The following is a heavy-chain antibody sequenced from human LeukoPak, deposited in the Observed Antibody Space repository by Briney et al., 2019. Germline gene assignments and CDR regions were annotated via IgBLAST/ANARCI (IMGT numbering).Heavy chain of an antibody. V-gene: IGHV3-21*01. D-gene: IGHD5-24*01. Sequence: GGSLRLSCAASGFTFSSYSMNWVRQAPGKGLEWVSSISSSSSYIYYAGSVRGRFTISRDNAKNSLYLQMNSLRAEDTAVYYCARAWQRWLQPRALSYFDYWGQGTLVTVSS. CDR2: ISSSSSYI. J-gene: IGHJ4*02. CDR3: ARAWQRWLQPRALSYFDY. CDR1: GFTFSSYS.